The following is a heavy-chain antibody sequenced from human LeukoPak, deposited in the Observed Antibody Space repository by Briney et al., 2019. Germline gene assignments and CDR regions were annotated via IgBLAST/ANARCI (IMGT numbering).Heavy chain of an antibody. J-gene: IGHJ3*02. CDR1: GFTFSSYG. CDR3: AKSTIVGATVDAFDI. D-gene: IGHD1-26*01. CDR2: IRYDGSNK. Sequence: QPGGSLRLSCAASGFTFSSYGMHWVRQAPGKGLEWVAFIRYDGSNKYYADSVKGRFTTSRDNSKNTLYLQMNSLRAEDTAVYYCAKSTIVGATVDAFDIWGQGTMVTVSS. V-gene: IGHV3-30*02.